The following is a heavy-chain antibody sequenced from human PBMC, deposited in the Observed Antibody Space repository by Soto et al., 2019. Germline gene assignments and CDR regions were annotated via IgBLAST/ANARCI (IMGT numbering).Heavy chain of an antibody. J-gene: IGHJ6*03. D-gene: IGHD3-10*01. Sequence: EVQLVESGGGLVQPGGSLRLSCAASGFTFSSYWMSWVRQAPGKGLEWVANIKQDGSEKYYVDSVKGRFTISRDNAKNSLYLQMNSLRAEDTAVYYCARDKYYGSGSYWIYYYYMDVWGKGTTVTVSS. CDR2: IKQDGSEK. CDR1: GFTFSSYW. CDR3: ARDKYYGSGSYWIYYYYMDV. V-gene: IGHV3-7*01.